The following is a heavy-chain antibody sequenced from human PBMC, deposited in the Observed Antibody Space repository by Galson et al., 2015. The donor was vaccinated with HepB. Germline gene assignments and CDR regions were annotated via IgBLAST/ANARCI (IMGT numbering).Heavy chain of an antibody. CDR1: GFTFSSYA. J-gene: IGHJ4*02. Sequence: SLRLSCAASGFTFSSYAMHWVRQAPGKGLEWVAVISYDGSNKYYADSVKGRFTISRDNSKNTLYLQMNSLRAEDTAVYYCARDGERGSYSFVPHFDYWGQGTLVTVSS. CDR3: ARDGERGSYSFVPHFDY. CDR2: ISYDGSNK. V-gene: IGHV3-30-3*01. D-gene: IGHD1-26*01.